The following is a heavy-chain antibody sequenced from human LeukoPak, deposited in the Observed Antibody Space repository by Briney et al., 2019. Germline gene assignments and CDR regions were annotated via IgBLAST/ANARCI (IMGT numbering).Heavy chain of an antibody. CDR3: ARYYYDSNGVDY. CDR2: ISSSSYI. V-gene: IGHV3-21*01. D-gene: IGHD3-22*01. CDR1: GFTFSSYS. Sequence: GGSLRLSCAASGFTFSSYSMNWVRQAPGKGLEWVSSISSSSYIYYADSVKGRFTISRDNSKNTLYLQMNSLRAEDTAVYYCARYYYDSNGVDYWGQGTLVTVSS. J-gene: IGHJ4*02.